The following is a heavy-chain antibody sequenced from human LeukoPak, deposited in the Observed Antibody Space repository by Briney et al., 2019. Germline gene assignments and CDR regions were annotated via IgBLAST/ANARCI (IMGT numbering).Heavy chain of an antibody. CDR2: ISGSGTST. CDR1: GYTFNSYA. J-gene: IGHJ4*02. CDR3: AKEPASGSCFDY. D-gene: IGHD3-10*01. V-gene: IGHV3-23*01. Sequence: PGGSLRLSCTASGYTFNSYAMSWVRQAPGKGLEWVSGISGSGTSTYYADYVKGRFTISRDNPKNTLYLQMNSLRAEDTALYYCAKEPASGSCFDYWGQGTLVTVSS.